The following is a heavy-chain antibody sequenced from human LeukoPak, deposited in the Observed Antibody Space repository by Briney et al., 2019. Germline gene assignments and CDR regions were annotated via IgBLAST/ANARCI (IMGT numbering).Heavy chain of an antibody. J-gene: IGHJ4*02. CDR3: ARKFGGSGYYFDY. V-gene: IGHV1-46*01. CDR1: GYTFIDYY. D-gene: IGHD2-15*01. CDR2: INPRGGST. Sequence: ASVHVSCKASGYTFIDYYIQWVRQAPGQGLEWMGTINPRGGSTRHAQRFQGRVTMTRDTSTSTLYMELSSLTSEDTAVYYCARKFGGSGYYFDYSGRGTLVTVSS.